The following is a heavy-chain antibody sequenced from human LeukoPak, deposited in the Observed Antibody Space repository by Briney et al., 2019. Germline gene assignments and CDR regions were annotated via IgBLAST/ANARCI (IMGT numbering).Heavy chain of an antibody. J-gene: IGHJ5*02. V-gene: IGHV3-74*01. CDR2: SNSDGSST. D-gene: IGHD3-10*01. CDR1: GFTFSSYW. Sequence: GGSLRLSCVASGFTFSSYWMHWVRQAPGKGLVWVARSNSDGSSTSYADSVEGRFTISRDNAKNTLYLQMNGLRVEDTAVYYCVRDRGNWFDPWGQGTLVTVSS. CDR3: VRDRGNWFDP.